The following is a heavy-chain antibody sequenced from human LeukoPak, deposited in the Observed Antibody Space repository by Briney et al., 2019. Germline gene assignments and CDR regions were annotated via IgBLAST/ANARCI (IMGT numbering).Heavy chain of an antibody. CDR3: AREGDILTNFHDNWFDP. V-gene: IGHV4-4*02. D-gene: IGHD3-9*01. CDR2: IYHSGST. J-gene: IGHJ5*02. Sequence: SETLSLTCAVSGGSISTSNWWSWVRQPPGKGLEWIGEIYHSGSTIYNPSLKSRVTISVDKSKNQFSLNLSSVTAADTAVYYCAREGDILTNFHDNWFDPWGLGALVIVSS. CDR1: GGSISTSNW.